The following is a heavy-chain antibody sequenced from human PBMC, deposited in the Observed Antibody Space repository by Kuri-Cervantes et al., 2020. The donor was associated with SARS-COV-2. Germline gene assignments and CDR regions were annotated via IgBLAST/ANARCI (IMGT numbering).Heavy chain of an antibody. D-gene: IGHD2/OR15-2a*01. V-gene: IGHV3-7*01. J-gene: IGHJ6*03. CDR1: GFTFRSYW. Sequence: GGSLRLSCVAPGFTFRSYWMTWVRQAPGKGLEWVATISHDGGEKYYVDSVKGRFTVSRDNAKGSLYLQVSGLRAEDTALYYCARASPHFFDHNYMDVWGKGTTVTVSS. CDR2: ISHDGGEK. CDR3: ARASPHFFDHNYMDV.